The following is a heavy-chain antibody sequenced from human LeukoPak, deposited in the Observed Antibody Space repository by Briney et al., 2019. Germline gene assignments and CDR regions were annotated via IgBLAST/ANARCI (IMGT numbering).Heavy chain of an antibody. V-gene: IGHV3-21*01. CDR1: GFTFSSYS. CDR2: SSSSSSYI. Sequence: GGSLRLSCAASGFTFSSYSMNWVRQAPGKGLEWVSSSSSSSSYIYYADSVKGRFTTSRDNAKNSLYLQMNSLRAEDTAVYYCASNPLPEWFGDDEYGYWGQGTLVTVSS. D-gene: IGHD3-10*01. J-gene: IGHJ4*02. CDR3: ASNPLPEWFGDDEYGY.